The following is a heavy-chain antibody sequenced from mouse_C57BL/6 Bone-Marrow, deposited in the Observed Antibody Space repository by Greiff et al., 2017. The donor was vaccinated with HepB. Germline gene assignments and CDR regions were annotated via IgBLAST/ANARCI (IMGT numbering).Heavy chain of an antibody. D-gene: IGHD1-1*01. CDR3: ASVIYYYGSSHWYFDV. Sequence: VQLKQPGAELVKPGASVKMSCKASGYTFTSYWITWVKQRPGQGLEWIGDIYPGSGSTNYNEKFKSKATLTVDTSSSTAYMQLSSLTSEDSAVYYCASVIYYYGSSHWYFDVWGTGTTVTVSS. J-gene: IGHJ1*03. CDR1: GYTFTSYW. V-gene: IGHV1-55*01. CDR2: IYPGSGST.